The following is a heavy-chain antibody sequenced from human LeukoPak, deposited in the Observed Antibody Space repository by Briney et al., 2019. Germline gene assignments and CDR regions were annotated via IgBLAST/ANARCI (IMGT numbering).Heavy chain of an antibody. J-gene: IGHJ4*02. Sequence: ASVKVSCKASGYTFWIYSLSWVRRAPGQGLEWMGWISPSNGDTSYAQKVQDRVTMTTDTSTTTVYMELRSLTSDDTATYYCARGSGWELTHLLFDEWGQGTLVTVSS. V-gene: IGHV1-18*04. CDR2: ISPSNGDT. CDR3: ARGSGWELTHLLFDE. D-gene: IGHD3-10*01. CDR1: GYTFWIYS.